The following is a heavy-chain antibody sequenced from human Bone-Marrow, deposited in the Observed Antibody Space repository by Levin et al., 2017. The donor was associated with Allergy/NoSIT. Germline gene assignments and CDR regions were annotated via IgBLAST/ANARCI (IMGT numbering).Heavy chain of an antibody. CDR1: GFTFSRYD. CDR3: ARGGFMVRGIDLPDY. V-gene: IGHV3-13*04. J-gene: IGHJ4*02. CDR2: IGLAGDT. Sequence: SCAASGFTFSRYDMHWVRQAAGKGLEWVSAIGLAGDTHYPDSVKGRFTISREDAKNSVYLQMNSLTAGDTAVYYCARGGFMVRGIDLPDYWGQGTLVTVSS. D-gene: IGHD3-10*01.